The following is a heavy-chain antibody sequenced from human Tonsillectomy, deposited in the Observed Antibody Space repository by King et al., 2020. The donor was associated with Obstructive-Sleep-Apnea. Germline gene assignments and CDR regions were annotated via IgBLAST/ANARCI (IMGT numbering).Heavy chain of an antibody. D-gene: IGHD2-21*02. CDR3: ARARALEIVVVTRPFDY. V-gene: IGHV3-30-3*01. CDR2: ISYDGSNK. J-gene: IGHJ4*02. CDR1: GFTFSSYA. Sequence: VQLVESGGGVVQPGRSLSLSCAASGFTFSSYAMHWVRPAPGKGLEWVAVISYDGSNKYYADSVKGRFTLSRDNSKNTLYLQMNSLRAEDTAVYYCARARALEIVVVTRPFDYWGQGTLVTVSS.